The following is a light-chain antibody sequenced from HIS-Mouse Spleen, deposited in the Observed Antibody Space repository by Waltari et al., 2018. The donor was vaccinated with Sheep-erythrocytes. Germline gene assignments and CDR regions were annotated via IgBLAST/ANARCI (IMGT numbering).Light chain of an antibody. CDR3: QQSYSTPQFT. CDR1: QSISSY. V-gene: IGKV1-39*01. CDR2: AAS. J-gene: IGKJ3*01. Sequence: DIQMNQSPSSLSASVGDRVTITFRASQSISSYLNWYQQKPGKAPKLLIYAASSLQSGVPSRFSGSGSGTDFTLTISSLQPEDFATYYCQQSYSTPQFTFGPGTKVDIK.